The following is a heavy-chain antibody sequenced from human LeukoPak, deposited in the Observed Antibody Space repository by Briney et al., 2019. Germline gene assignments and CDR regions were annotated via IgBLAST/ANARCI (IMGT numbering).Heavy chain of an antibody. V-gene: IGHV3-30-3*01. J-gene: IGHJ4*02. CDR2: ISHDGGNK. D-gene: IGHD6-19*01. CDR1: GFTFSSYT. Sequence: LGGSLRLSCAASGFTFSSYTMHWVRQAPDKGLEWVAVISHDGGNKYYADSVKGRFTISRDNSKNTLYLQMNGLRAEETAMYYCATPYTSGWSLYFDNWGQGTLVTASS. CDR3: ATPYTSGWSLYFDN.